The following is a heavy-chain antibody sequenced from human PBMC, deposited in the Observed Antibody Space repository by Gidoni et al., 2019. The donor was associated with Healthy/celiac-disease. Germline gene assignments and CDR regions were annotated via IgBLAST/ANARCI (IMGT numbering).Heavy chain of an antibody. Sequence: QVQLVQSGAEVTKPGSSVQVSCKASGGTFSSYAISWVRQAPGQGLEWMGGIIPIFGTANYAQKFQGRVTITADKSTSTAYMELSSLRSEDTAVYYCARDFERRDYYDSSGYPYGMDVWGQGTTVTVSS. CDR3: ARDFERRDYYDSSGYPYGMDV. J-gene: IGHJ6*02. V-gene: IGHV1-69*06. CDR2: IIPIFGTA. D-gene: IGHD3-22*01. CDR1: GGTFSSYA.